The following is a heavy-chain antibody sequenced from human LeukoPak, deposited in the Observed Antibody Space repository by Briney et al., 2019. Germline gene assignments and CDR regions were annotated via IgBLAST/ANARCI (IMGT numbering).Heavy chain of an antibody. CDR3: ASLKNSYDSSGYLVTDAFDI. V-gene: IGHV1-18*01. CDR2: ISAYNGNT. J-gene: IGHJ3*02. CDR1: GYTFTSYG. D-gene: IGHD3-22*01. Sequence: ASVKVSCKASGYTFTSYGISWVRQAPGQGLEWMGWISAYNGNTNYAQKLQGRVTMTTDTSTSTAYMELRSLRSDDTAVYYCASLKNSYDSSGYLVTDAFDIWGQGTMVTVSS.